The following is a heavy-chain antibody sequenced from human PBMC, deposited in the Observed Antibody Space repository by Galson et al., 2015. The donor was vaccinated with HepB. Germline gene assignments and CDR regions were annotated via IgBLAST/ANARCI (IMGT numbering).Heavy chain of an antibody. J-gene: IGHJ4*02. CDR2: INPSSGGT. V-gene: IGHV1-2*06. CDR1: GYSFTGYY. D-gene: IGHD3-22*01. Sequence: SVKVSCKASGYSFTGYYIHWVRQAPGQGPEWMGRINPSSGGTDYAQKFQVGVIMTRDTSINTAYMELSRLRSDDTAVYYCTRSGYRAYFDYWGQGTLVTVSS. CDR3: TRSGYRAYFDY.